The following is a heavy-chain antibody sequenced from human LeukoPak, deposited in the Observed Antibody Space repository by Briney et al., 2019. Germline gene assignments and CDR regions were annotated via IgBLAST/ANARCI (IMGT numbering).Heavy chain of an antibody. D-gene: IGHD3-22*01. CDR1: GFTLSSYE. V-gene: IGHV3-48*03. CDR3: ERDRGGYYDSSGYFFL. J-gene: IGHJ4*02. CDR2: IRSSENTM. Sequence: GGSLRLSCAASGFTLSSYEMHWVRQAPGKGLEWVSYIRSSENTMYYADSVKGRFTISRDNAKNSLYLQMNSLRAEDTAVYYCERDRGGYYDSSGYFFLWGQGTPVTVSS.